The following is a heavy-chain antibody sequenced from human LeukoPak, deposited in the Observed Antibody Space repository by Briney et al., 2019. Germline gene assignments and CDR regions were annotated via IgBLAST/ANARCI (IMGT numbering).Heavy chain of an antibody. CDR3: ARGNSDYDFNFDI. V-gene: IGHV1-3*03. CDR1: GYTFTSYA. Sequence: ASVKVSCKASGYTFTSYAIHWVRQAPGQRLEWMGWINAGNGNTKYSQDFQGRVTIIRDTSARTTYMQLSSLRSEDMAVYYCARGNSDYDFNFDIWGQGTMVTVSS. CDR2: INAGNGNT. J-gene: IGHJ3*02. D-gene: IGHD5-12*01.